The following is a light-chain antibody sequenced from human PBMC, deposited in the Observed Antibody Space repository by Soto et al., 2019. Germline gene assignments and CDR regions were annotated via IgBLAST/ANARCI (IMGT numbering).Light chain of an antibody. CDR3: SSYTSSTYVV. J-gene: IGLJ2*01. CDR2: EVS. Sequence: QSALTQPASVSGSPGQSITISCTGTSSDVGAFNYVSWYQHHPGKVPKLTIYEVSNRPSGVSNRFSGSKSGNTASLTISGLQAEDEADYYCSSYTSSTYVVFGGGTKLTVL. CDR1: SSDVGAFNY. V-gene: IGLV2-14*01.